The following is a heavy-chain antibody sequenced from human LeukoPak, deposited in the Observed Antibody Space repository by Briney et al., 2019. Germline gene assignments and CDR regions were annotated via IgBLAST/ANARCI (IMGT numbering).Heavy chain of an antibody. Sequence: GASVKVSCKASGYTFTSYDINWVRQATGQGLEWMGWTNPNSGNTGYAQKFQGRVTMTRNTSISTAYMELSSLRSEDTAVYYCARGLPIVGASDYWGQGTLVTVSS. CDR3: ARGLPIVGASDY. CDR2: TNPNSGNT. CDR1: GYTFTSYD. V-gene: IGHV1-8*01. D-gene: IGHD1-26*01. J-gene: IGHJ4*02.